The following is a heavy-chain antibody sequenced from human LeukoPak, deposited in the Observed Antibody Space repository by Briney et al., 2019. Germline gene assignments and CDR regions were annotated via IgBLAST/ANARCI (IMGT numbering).Heavy chain of an antibody. CDR3: ARGEPVGYGPFDY. J-gene: IGHJ4*02. CDR1: GGTFSSYT. CDR2: IIHILGIA. Sequence: SVKVSCKASGGTFSSYTISWVRQGPGQGLEWMGRIIHILGIANYAQKFQGRVTITADKSTSTAYMELSSLRSEDTAVYYCARGEPVGYGPFDYWGQGTLVTVSS. D-gene: IGHD5-18*01. V-gene: IGHV1-69*02.